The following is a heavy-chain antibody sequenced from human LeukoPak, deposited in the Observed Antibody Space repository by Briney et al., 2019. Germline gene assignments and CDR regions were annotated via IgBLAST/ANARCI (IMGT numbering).Heavy chain of an antibody. CDR1: GFTFSRNA. CDR2: IKQDGGEK. J-gene: IGHJ4*02. D-gene: IGHD1-26*01. V-gene: IGHV3-7*01. Sequence: GGSLRLSCAASGFTFSRNAMIWVRQAPGKGLEWVANIKQDGGEKYYVDSVKGRFTISRDNAKNSLFLQMNSLRAEDTAVYYCTRLGGSYYTYWGRGTLVTVSS. CDR3: TRLGGSYYTY.